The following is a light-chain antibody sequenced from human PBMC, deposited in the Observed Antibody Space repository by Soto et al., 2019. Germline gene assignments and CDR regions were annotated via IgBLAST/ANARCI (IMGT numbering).Light chain of an antibody. CDR3: SLYTTSSTRVV. J-gene: IGLJ2*01. V-gene: IGLV2-18*01. CDR2: EVN. Sequence: QSALTQPPSVSGSPGQSVSISCTGTSSDVGNYNRVSWYQQPPGTAPKLIIYEVNNRPSGVPDRFSGSKSGNTAALTISGFRAEDEANYFCSLYTTSSTRVVFGGGTKLTVL. CDR1: SSDVGNYNR.